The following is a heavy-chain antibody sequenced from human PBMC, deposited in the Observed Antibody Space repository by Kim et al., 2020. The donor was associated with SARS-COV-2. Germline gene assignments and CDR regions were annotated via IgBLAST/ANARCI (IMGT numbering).Heavy chain of an antibody. D-gene: IGHD5-12*01. CDR3: ARYSDYPDYSFDY. J-gene: IGHJ4*02. V-gene: IGHV4-59*01. Sequence: YNPALKNRPVISVDTSKNQFSLRLSSVTAADTAVYYCARYSDYPDYSFDYWGQGTLVTVSS.